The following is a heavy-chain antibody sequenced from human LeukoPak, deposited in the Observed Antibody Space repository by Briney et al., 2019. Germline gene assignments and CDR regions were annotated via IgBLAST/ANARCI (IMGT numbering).Heavy chain of an antibody. CDR3: ARDRRYYDSSGYQGRAFDI. CDR1: GGSISSYY. CDR2: IYYSGST. J-gene: IGHJ3*02. V-gene: IGHV4-59*01. D-gene: IGHD3-22*01. Sequence: SETLSLTCTDSGGSISSYYWSWIRQPPGKGLEWIGYIYYSGSTNYNPSLKSRVTISVDTSKNQFSLKLSSVTAADTAVYYCARDRRYYDSSGYQGRAFDIWGQGTMVTVSS.